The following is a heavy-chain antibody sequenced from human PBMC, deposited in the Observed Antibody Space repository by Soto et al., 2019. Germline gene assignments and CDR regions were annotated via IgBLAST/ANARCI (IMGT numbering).Heavy chain of an antibody. J-gene: IGHJ4*02. Sequence: PSETLSLTCAVYGGSFSGYYWSWVRQPPGKGLEWIGEINHSGGTNYDPSLKSRVTISVDTSKNQFSLKLSSVTAADTAVYYCARGLKGGGFWSGSGPNWGQGTLVTVS. CDR2: INHSGGT. CDR3: ARGLKGGGFWSGSGPN. D-gene: IGHD3-3*01. V-gene: IGHV4-34*01. CDR1: GGSFSGYY.